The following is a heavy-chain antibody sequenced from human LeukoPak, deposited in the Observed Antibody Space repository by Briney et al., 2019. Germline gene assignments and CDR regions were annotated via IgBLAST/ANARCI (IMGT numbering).Heavy chain of an antibody. D-gene: IGHD2-21*01. Sequence: ASETLSLTCAVSGYSISSGYYWGWSRQPPGQGLEWIGSIYHSGSTYYNPSLKSRVTMSVDTSKNQFSLKLSSVTAADTAVYYCASWVVIAEIDYWGQGTLVTVSS. CDR3: ASWVVIAEIDY. V-gene: IGHV4-38-2*01. CDR2: IYHSGST. J-gene: IGHJ4*02. CDR1: GYSISSGYY.